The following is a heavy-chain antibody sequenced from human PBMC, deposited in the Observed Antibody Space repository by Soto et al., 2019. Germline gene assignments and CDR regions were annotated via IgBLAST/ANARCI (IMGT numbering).Heavy chain of an antibody. CDR2: ISADNGNT. CDR3: ARTFEELDY. Sequence: QVQLVQSGAEVKRPGASVKVSCKASGYTFSSYAITWVRQAPGQGLEWMGTISADNGNTYYAQNLQGRVTMTTDTSTNTVFMELRSLRSDDTAVYYCARTFEELDYWGQGTLVTVSS. V-gene: IGHV1-18*01. J-gene: IGHJ4*02. CDR1: GYTFSSYA. D-gene: IGHD3-3*02.